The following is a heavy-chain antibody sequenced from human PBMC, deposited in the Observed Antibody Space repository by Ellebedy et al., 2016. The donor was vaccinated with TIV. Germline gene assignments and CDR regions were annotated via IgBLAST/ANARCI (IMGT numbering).Heavy chain of an antibody. CDR2: IIPIFGTA. CDR1: GGTFSSYA. Sequence: SVKVSCXASGGTFSSYAISWVRQAPGQGLEWMGGIIPIFGTANYAQKFQGRVTITADESTSTAYMELRSLRSDDTAVYYCARDSGDIVVVPAAPRLDYWGQGTLVTVSS. J-gene: IGHJ4*02. V-gene: IGHV1-69*13. D-gene: IGHD2-2*01. CDR3: ARDSGDIVVVPAAPRLDY.